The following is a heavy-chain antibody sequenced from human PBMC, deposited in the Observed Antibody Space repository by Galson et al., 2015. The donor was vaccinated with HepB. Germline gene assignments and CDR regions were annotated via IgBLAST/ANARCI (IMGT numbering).Heavy chain of an antibody. CDR1: GFTFSSYW. J-gene: IGHJ1*01. D-gene: IGHD6-13*01. CDR3: ARARYSSSWDGREYFQH. V-gene: IGHV3-74*01. Sequence: SLRLSCAASGFTFSSYWMHWVRQAPGKGLVWVSRINSDGSSTSYADSVKGRFTISRDNAKNTLYLQMNSLRAEDTPVYYCARARYSSSWDGREYFQHWGQGTLVTVSS. CDR2: INSDGSST.